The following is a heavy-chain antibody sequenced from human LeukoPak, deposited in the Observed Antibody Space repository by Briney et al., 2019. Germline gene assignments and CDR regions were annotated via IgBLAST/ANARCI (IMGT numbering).Heavy chain of an antibody. CDR1: ASGDDFTSHS. J-gene: IGHJ4*02. Sequence: GGSLRLSCRASASGDDFTSHSLNWVRQAPGKGLEWISYIHSSGNYIFDAASVKGRFTVSRDNARNSLYLQMNSLRVEDPAMYYCAREWNSRTTFDYWGQGTLVTVSS. V-gene: IGHV3-21*05. D-gene: IGHD1-1*01. CDR3: AREWNSRTTFDY. CDR2: IHSSGNYI.